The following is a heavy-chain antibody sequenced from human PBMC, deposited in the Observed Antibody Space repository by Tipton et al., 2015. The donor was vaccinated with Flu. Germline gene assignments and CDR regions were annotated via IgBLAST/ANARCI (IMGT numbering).Heavy chain of an antibody. CDR2: IWYDGSNK. D-gene: IGHD6-19*01. CDR1: GFTFSSYG. V-gene: IGHV3-33*01. J-gene: IGHJ4*02. CDR3: ARDGIAVAGYYFDY. Sequence: SLRLSCAASGFTFSSYGMHWVRQAPGKGLEWVAVIWYDGSNKYYADSVKGRFTISRDNSKNTLYLQMNSLRAEDTAVYYCARDGIAVAGYYFDYWGQGTLVTVSS.